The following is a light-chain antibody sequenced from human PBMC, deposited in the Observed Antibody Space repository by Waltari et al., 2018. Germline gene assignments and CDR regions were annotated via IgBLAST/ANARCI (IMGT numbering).Light chain of an antibody. Sequence: DIVMTQSPLSLPVSPGEPASISSRSSQSLLYSNGYNYLDWYLQKPGQSPQLLIYLGSNRASGVPDRFSGSGSGTDFTLKISRVEAEDVGVYYCMQTLQTPLTFGPGTEVDIK. CDR1: QSLLYSNGYNY. V-gene: IGKV2-28*01. J-gene: IGKJ3*01. CDR2: LGS. CDR3: MQTLQTPLT.